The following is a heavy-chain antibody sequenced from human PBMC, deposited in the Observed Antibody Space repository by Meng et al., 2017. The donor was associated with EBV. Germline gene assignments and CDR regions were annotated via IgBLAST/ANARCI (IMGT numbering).Heavy chain of an antibody. CDR2: INTSGGST. V-gene: IGHV1-46*02. CDR1: GHTLHSYY. D-gene: IGHD2-21*01. Sequence: SGGEVKKPGASVNVLCNASGHTLHSYYMHWVRQAPGQGLEWRGIINTSGGSTSYAQKFQGRVTMTRDTSTSTVYMELSSLRSEDTAVYYCARDFCGGDCYLFDYWGQGTLVTVSS. J-gene: IGHJ4*02. CDR3: ARDFCGGDCYLFDY.